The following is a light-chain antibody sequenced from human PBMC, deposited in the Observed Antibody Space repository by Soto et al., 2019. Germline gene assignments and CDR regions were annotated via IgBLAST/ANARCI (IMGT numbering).Light chain of an antibody. J-gene: IGKJ5*01. CDR1: QSVRSN. CDR2: GAS. V-gene: IGKV3D-15*01. Sequence: EIVMTQYPATLSVSPGERATLSCRASQSVRSNLAWYQQKPRQTPRLLIYGASISATSIPARFSGSGSVRGFTLTISSLQSEDFALYYCQQYKRWRLIGQGTRLEI. CDR3: QQYKRWRL.